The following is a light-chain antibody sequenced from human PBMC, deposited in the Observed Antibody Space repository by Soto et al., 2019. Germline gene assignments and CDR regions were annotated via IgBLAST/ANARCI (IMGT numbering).Light chain of an antibody. Sequence: QSVLTQPPSVSGAPGQRVTISCTGSSSNIGAGYDVHWYQQLPGTAPKLLIYGNSNRPSGVPDRFSGSKSGNTASLTISGLQAEDEAYYYCCSYAGSSYYVFGSGTKLTVL. CDR2: GNS. CDR1: SSNIGAGYD. V-gene: IGLV1-40*01. CDR3: CSYAGSSYYV. J-gene: IGLJ1*01.